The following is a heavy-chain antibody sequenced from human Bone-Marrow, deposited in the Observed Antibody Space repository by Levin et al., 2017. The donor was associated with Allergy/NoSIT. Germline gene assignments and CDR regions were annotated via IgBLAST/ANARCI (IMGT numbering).Heavy chain of an antibody. CDR3: AKDRIAAAGRGSDY. CDR2: IYGSGAST. D-gene: IGHD6-13*01. V-gene: IGHV3-23*01. J-gene: IGHJ4*02. Sequence: SGESLKISCAASGFIFTNYAMSWVRQAPGKGLEWVSTIYGSGASTHYADSVKGRFTISRDNSKNTLYLQMNSLRAEDTAIYYCAKDRIAAAGRGSDYWGQGTLVTVSS. CDR1: GFIFTNYA.